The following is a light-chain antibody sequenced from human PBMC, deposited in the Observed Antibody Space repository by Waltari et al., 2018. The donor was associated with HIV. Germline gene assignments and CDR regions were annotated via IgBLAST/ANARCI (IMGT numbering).Light chain of an antibody. V-gene: IGLV2-8*01. Sequence: QSALTQPPSASGSPGQSVTISCTGTSSDVGGYTYVSWYQQHPGKVPKLMIYEVTKRPSGVPDRFSGSKSGNTASLTVSGLQAEDEADYYCSSYAGSNNHVVFGGGTKLTVL. CDR2: EVT. J-gene: IGLJ2*01. CDR3: SSYAGSNNHVV. CDR1: SSDVGGYTY.